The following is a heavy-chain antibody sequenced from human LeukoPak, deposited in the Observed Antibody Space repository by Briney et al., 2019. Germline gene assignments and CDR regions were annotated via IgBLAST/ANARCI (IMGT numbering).Heavy chain of an antibody. V-gene: IGHV1-46*01. J-gene: IGHJ6*01. Sequence: ASVKVSCTASGYTFTSYYMQWVRQAPGHGLEWMGIINASGGSTSYAQKFQGRVTMTRDTSTSTVYMELSSLRCEDTAVYYWARDSYYGMDVWGKGNTVTVSS. CDR1: GYTFTSYY. CDR3: ARDSYYGMDV. CDR2: INASGGST.